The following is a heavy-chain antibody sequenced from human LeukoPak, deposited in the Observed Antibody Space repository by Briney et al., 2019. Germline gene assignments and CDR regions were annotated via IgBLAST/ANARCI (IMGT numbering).Heavy chain of an antibody. J-gene: IGHJ6*03. CDR1: GGSFSGYY. Sequence: PSETLSLTCAVYGGSFSGYYWSWIRQPPGKGLEWIGEINHSGSTNYNPSLKTRVTISVDTSKNQFSLKLSSVTAAHTAVYYCARGQYDFQTTYYYMDVWGKGTTVTVSS. CDR2: INHSGST. D-gene: IGHD3-3*01. V-gene: IGHV4-34*01. CDR3: ARGQYDFQTTYYYMDV.